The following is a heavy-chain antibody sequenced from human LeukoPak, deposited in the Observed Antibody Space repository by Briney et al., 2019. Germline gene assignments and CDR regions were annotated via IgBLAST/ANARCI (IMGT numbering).Heavy chain of an antibody. D-gene: IGHD1-14*01. J-gene: IGHJ4*02. V-gene: IGHV3-48*03. CDR1: GFSFSSYE. Sequence: PGGSLRLSCAASGFSFSSYEMNWVRQAPGKGLEWVAYISSSGRTLYYADSVKGRFTISRDNAKNSLYLQMNSLRAEDTAVYYCARDRGIFDYWGQGTLVTVSS. CDR2: ISSSGRTL. CDR3: ARDRGIFDY.